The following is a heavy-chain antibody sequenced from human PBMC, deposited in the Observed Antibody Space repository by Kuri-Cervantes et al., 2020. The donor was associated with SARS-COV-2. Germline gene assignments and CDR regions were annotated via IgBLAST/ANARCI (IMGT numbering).Heavy chain of an antibody. Sequence: GESLKISCAASGFTFSSYSMNWVRQAPGKGLEWVSSISSSSSYIYYADSVKGRFTISRDNAKNPLYLQVNSLRAEDTAVYYCARRGIFGVVTPAGYYGMDVWGQGTTVTVSS. J-gene: IGHJ6*02. V-gene: IGHV3-21*04. CDR2: ISSSSSYI. CDR3: ARRGIFGVVTPAGYYGMDV. CDR1: GFTFSSYS. D-gene: IGHD3-3*01.